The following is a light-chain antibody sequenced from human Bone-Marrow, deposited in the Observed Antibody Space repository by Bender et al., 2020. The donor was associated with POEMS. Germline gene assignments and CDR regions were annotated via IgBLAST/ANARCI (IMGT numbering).Light chain of an antibody. CDR2: EDI. CDR3: CLYLGSSALV. CDR1: SSDAGRYQL. J-gene: IGLJ2*01. Sequence: QSALTQPASVSGSPGQSITISCTGLSSDAGRYQLVSWYQQYPGKVPKLMLYEDIKRTSGVSSRCSGSKSGNTASLTISGLQAEGEAGYYCCLYLGSSALVFGRGTELTVL. V-gene: IGLV2-23*01.